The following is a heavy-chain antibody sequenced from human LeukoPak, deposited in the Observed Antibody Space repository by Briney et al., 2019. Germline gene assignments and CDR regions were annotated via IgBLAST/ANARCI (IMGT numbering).Heavy chain of an antibody. D-gene: IGHD3-22*01. CDR1: GFTVSTNY. CDR2: IYDSGTT. J-gene: IGHJ4*02. CDR3: ARWHTSGNNYYYDY. V-gene: IGHV3-53*01. Sequence: PGGSLSLSCAASGFTVSTNYMSWVRQAPDKGLEWVSIIYDSGTTYYADSVKGRFTISRDNSKNTLYLQMNSLRAEDTAVYYCARWHTSGNNYYYDYWGQGTLVTVSS.